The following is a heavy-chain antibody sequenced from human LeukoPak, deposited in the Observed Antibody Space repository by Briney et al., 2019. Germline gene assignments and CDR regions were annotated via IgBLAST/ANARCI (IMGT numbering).Heavy chain of an antibody. J-gene: IGHJ4*02. V-gene: IGHV1-18*01. CDR3: ARDLIFRSTVTTI. CDR1: GYTFTIYG. CDR2: ISAYNGNT. Sequence: VASVTVSCTASGYTFTIYGISWVRQAPGQGLEWMGWISAYNGNTNYAQKLQGRVTMTTDTSTSTAYMELRSLRSDDTAVYYCARDLIFRSTVTTIWGQGTLVTVSS. D-gene: IGHD4-17*01.